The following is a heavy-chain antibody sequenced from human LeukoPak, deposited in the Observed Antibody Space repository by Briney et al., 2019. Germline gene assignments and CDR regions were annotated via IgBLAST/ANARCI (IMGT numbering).Heavy chain of an antibody. Sequence: SETLSLTCTVSGGSISSYYWSWIRQPAGEGLEWIGHIYSTGSTNYNPSLKSRVTLSVDRSKNQFSLRLNSVTAADTAVYYCARDRFDDRSGYYYHYYYYMDVWGKGTTVTVSS. V-gene: IGHV4-4*07. J-gene: IGHJ6*03. CDR3: ARDRFDDRSGYYYHYYYYMDV. CDR1: GGSISSYY. CDR2: IYSTGST. D-gene: IGHD3-22*01.